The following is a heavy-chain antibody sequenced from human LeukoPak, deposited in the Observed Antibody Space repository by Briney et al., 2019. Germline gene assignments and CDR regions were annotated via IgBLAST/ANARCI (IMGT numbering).Heavy chain of an antibody. J-gene: IGHJ4*02. CDR1: GGPISTSTYY. CDR2: IYYSGST. CDR3: AKGYGSFDY. V-gene: IGHV4-39*01. Sequence: SETLSLTCTVSGGPISTSTYYWGWIRQPPGKGLEWIGTIYYSGSTYYNPSLRSRVTISVDTSKNQFSLKMSSVTAADTAVYYCAKGYGSFDYWGQGTLVTVSS. D-gene: IGHD3-10*01.